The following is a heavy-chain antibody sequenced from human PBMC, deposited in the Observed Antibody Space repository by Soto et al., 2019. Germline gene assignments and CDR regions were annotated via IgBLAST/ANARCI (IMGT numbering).Heavy chain of an antibody. V-gene: IGHV1-18*01. Sequence: QVHLVQSGAEVKKPGASVKVSCKGSGYAFTTCGITWVRQAPGQGLEWMGWISAHNGNTNYAQKLQGRVTVTRDTSTSTAYMELRSLRSDDTAVYYCERGRYGDYWGQGALVTVSS. CDR3: ERGRYGDY. CDR2: ISAHNGNT. CDR1: GYAFTTCG. D-gene: IGHD1-1*01. J-gene: IGHJ4*02.